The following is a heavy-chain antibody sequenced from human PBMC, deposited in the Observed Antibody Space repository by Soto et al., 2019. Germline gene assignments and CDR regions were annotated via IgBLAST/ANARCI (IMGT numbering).Heavy chain of an antibody. J-gene: IGHJ5*02. V-gene: IGHV1-69*13. Sequence: SVKVSCKASGGTFSTYAINWVRQAPGQGLEWMGGIIPIFGTANYAQKFQDRVTITADESTSTAYMELSSLRSEDTAVYYCASNSFYYDSSGYYPPLGSWGQGTMVTVFS. CDR1: GGTFSTYA. CDR2: IIPIFGTA. D-gene: IGHD3-22*01. CDR3: ASNSFYYDSSGYYPPLGS.